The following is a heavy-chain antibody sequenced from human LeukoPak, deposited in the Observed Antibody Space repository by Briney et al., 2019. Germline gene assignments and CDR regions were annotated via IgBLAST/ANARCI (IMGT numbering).Heavy chain of an antibody. J-gene: IGHJ6*03. D-gene: IGHD5-12*01. CDR2: IIPIFGTA. CDR1: GYTFTGYY. CDR3: GQTNGRYSGYDPTPYYYYMDV. V-gene: IGHV1-69*13. Sequence: SVKVSCKASGYTFTGYYMHWVRQAPGQGLEWMGGIIPIFGTANYAQKFQGRVTITADESTSTAYMELSSLRSEDTAVYYCGQTNGRYSGYDPTPYYYYMDVWGKGTTVTVSS.